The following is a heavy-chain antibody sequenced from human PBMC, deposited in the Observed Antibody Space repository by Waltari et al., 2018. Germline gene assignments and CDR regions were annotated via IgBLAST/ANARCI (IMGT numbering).Heavy chain of an antibody. V-gene: IGHV4-61*02. Sequence: QVQLQESGPGVVKPSQTLSLTCTVSGGSISSGSFYWNWIRPPAGKGLEWIGFIYTSGSTNYNPSLKSRVTISADTSKNQFSLRLTSVTAADTAVYYCAREGGFSYRSEHWGQGALVTVAS. CDR2: IYTSGST. CDR3: AREGGFSYRSEH. CDR1: GGSISSGSFY. D-gene: IGHD3-10*01. J-gene: IGHJ4*02.